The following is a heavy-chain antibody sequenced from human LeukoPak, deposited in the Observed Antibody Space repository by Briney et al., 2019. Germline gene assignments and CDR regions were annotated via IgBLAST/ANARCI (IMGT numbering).Heavy chain of an antibody. CDR3: ARSLGYSYHFDY. CDR2: WYASGST. D-gene: IGHD5-18*01. Sequence: PSETLSLTCTVSGGSISSYYWSWIRQPAGKGLEWIGRWYASGSTNYNSSLKSRVTMSVDTSKNQFSQILTSVSAADTAVYYCARSLGYSYHFDYWGQGILVTVSS. CDR1: GGSISSYY. J-gene: IGHJ4*02. V-gene: IGHV4-4*07.